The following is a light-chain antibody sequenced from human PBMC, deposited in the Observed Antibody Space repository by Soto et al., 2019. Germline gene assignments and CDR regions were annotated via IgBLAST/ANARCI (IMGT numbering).Light chain of an antibody. CDR1: SSDVGAYNF. CDR2: NVY. Sequence: QSALTQPASVSGSPGQSITISCNGTSSDVGAYNFVSWHQQHPGKAPKLMIYNVYDRPSGISYRFSGSKSGNTASLTISVLQGEDEADYYCSAYTVSRTYVFGTGTKSPS. CDR3: SAYTVSRTYV. J-gene: IGLJ1*01. V-gene: IGLV2-14*03.